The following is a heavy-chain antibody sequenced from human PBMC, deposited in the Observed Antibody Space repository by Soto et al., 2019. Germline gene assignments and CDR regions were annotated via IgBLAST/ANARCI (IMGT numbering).Heavy chain of an antibody. CDR1: GGSFSGYY. Sequence: SETLSLTCAVYGGSFSGYYWSWIRQPPGKGLEWIGEINHSGSTNYNPSLKSRVTISVDTSKNQFSLKLSSATAADTAVYYCARWYYGDYLDYWGQGTLVTVSS. CDR3: ARWYYGDYLDY. CDR2: INHSGST. J-gene: IGHJ4*02. D-gene: IGHD4-17*01. V-gene: IGHV4-34*01.